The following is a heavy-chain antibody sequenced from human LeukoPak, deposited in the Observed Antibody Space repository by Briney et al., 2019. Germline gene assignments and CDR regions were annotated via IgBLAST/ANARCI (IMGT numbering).Heavy chain of an antibody. CDR3: ARAGTYYDYVWGSYNHPIDY. Sequence: PGGSLRLSCAASGFTFSSYAMHWVRQAPGKGLGYVSAISSNGGSTYYANSVKGRFTISRDNSKNTLYLQMGSLRAEDMAVYYCARAGTYYDYVWGSYNHPIDYWGQGTLVTVSS. CDR2: ISSNGGST. CDR1: GFTFSSYA. D-gene: IGHD3-16*01. J-gene: IGHJ4*02. V-gene: IGHV3-64*01.